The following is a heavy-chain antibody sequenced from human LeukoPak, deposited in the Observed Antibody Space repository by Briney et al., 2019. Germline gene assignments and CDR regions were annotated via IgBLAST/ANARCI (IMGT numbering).Heavy chain of an antibody. V-gene: IGHV6-1*01. CDR2: TYYRSKWYN. CDR3: ARDCSSTSCSMTMVNAFDI. D-gene: IGHD2-2*01. J-gene: IGHJ3*02. CDR1: GDSVSSNSAA. Sequence: SQTLSLTCAISGDSVSSNSAAWNWIRQSPSRGLEWLGRTYYRSKWYNDYAVSVKSRITINPDTSKNQFSLQLNSVTAEDTAVYYCARDCSSTSCSMTMVNAFDIWGQGTMVTVSS.